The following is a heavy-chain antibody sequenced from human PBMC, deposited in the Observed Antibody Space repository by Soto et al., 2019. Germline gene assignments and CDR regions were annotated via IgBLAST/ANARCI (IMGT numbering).Heavy chain of an antibody. CDR3: AKGGLYNSSWYEGY. D-gene: IGHD6-13*01. V-gene: IGHV3-23*01. Sequence: EVQLLESGGGLVQPGGSLRISCATSGFTFSDYGINWVRQAPGKGLEWVSGITKTGRSTFLADSVRGRFTISRDNSKNTLDLQLNSLTADDTAVYYCAKGGLYNSSWYEGYWGQGTLVTVSS. CDR2: ITKTGRST. J-gene: IGHJ4*02. CDR1: GFTFSDYG.